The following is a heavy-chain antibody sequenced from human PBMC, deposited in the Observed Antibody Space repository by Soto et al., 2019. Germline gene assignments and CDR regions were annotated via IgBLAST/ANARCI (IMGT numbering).Heavy chain of an antibody. CDR1: GFTLSDYG. CDR3: AKDRRDGEYNSVYDF. CDR2: ISHDGTTK. Sequence: QVQLVESGGGVVQPGMSLRLSCAASGFTLSDYGMHWVRPAPGKGLEWVAMISHDGTTKYWADSEKGRFTISRDNSKNALYLQMNSLRAEDTAVYYCAKDRRDGEYNSVYDFWGQGAVVTVSS. D-gene: IGHD1-1*01. V-gene: IGHV3-30*18. J-gene: IGHJ4*02.